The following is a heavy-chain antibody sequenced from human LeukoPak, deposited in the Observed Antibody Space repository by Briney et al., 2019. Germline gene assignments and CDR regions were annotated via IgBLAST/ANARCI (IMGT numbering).Heavy chain of an antibody. CDR2: ISANGDNT. CDR1: GFPFCGSA. V-gene: IGHV3-64D*06. J-gene: IGHJ5*02. Sequence: PGGSLRLSCSASGFPFCGSAMQWVRQAPGKGPEFVSGISANGDNTYYGDSVKVRFTISRDNSKNTVHLQMSSLSPEDTAVHYCVSDLTWGQGTLVIVSS. CDR3: VSDLT.